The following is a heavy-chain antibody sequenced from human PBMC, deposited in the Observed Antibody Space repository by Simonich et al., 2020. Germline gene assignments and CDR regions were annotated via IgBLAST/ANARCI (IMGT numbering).Heavy chain of an antibody. D-gene: IGHD6-13*01. CDR2: MNINGGST. Sequence: EVQLVESGGGLVQPGGSLRLSCAAAGFTFSSYWMHWVREAPGKGLVWVSLMNINGGSTNYADSVRGRFTISRDNAKNTLYLKRSSLRAEDTAVYYCARGGWSSSWYYWGQGTLVTVSS. CDR1: GFTFSSYW. V-gene: IGHV3-74*01. CDR3: ARGGWSSSWYY. J-gene: IGHJ4*02.